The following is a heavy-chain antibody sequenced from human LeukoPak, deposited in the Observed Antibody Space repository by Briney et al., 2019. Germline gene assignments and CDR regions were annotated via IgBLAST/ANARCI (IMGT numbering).Heavy chain of an antibody. Sequence: ASVKVSCKASGYTFTGYYMHWVRQAPGQGLEWMGWINPNSGGTNYAQKFQGRGTMTRDTSISTAYMELSRLRSDDTAVYYCARDWGYYDFWSGYIGAFDIWGQGTMVTVSS. CDR1: GYTFTGYY. CDR3: ARDWGYYDFWSGYIGAFDI. J-gene: IGHJ3*02. CDR2: INPNSGGT. V-gene: IGHV1-2*02. D-gene: IGHD3-3*01.